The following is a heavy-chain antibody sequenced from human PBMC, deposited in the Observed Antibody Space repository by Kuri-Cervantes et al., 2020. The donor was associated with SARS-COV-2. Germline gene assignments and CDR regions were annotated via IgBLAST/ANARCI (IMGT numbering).Heavy chain of an antibody. Sequence: GGSLRLSCAASGFTFSSYAMSWVRQAPGKGLEWVSAISGSGGSTYYADSVKGRFTISRDNSKNTLYMQMNSLRAEDTAVYYCAKVINSGSWFDPWGQGTLVTVSS. J-gene: IGHJ5*02. CDR3: AKVINSGSWFDP. CDR1: GFTFSSYA. D-gene: IGHD6-19*01. CDR2: ISGSGGST. V-gene: IGHV3-23*01.